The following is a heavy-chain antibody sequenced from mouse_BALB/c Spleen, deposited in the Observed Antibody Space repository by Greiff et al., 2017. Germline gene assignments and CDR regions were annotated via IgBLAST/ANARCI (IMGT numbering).Heavy chain of an antibody. D-gene: IGHD1-1*01. V-gene: IGHV10-1*02. Sequence: EVKLMESGGGLVQPKGSLKLSCAASGFTFNTYAMNWVRQAPGKGLEWVARIRSKSNNYATYYADSVKDRFTISRDDSQSMLYLQMNNLKTEDTAMYYCVRQFITTVVSAMDYWGQGTSVTVSS. CDR3: VRQFITTVVSAMDY. J-gene: IGHJ4*01. CDR2: IRSKSNNYAT. CDR1: GFTFNTYA.